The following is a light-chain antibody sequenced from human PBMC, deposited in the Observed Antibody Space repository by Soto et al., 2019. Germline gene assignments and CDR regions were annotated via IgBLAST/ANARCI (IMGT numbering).Light chain of an antibody. V-gene: IGKV4-1*01. Sequence: DIVMTQSPNSLAVSLGERATINCKSSQSVLYSSNNKNYLAWYQQKPGQPPKLLIYWASIRESGVPDRFSGSGSGTDFTLTISSLQAEDVAVYYCQEYYSTPRLTFGGGTNVEIK. CDR2: WAS. CDR3: QEYYSTPRLT. J-gene: IGKJ4*02. CDR1: QSVLYSSNNKNY.